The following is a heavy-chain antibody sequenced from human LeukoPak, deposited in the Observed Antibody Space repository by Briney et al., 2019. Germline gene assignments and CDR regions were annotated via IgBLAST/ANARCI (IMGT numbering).Heavy chain of an antibody. CDR1: GFTFSSYA. Sequence: SGGSLRLSCAASGFTFSSYAMHWVRQAPGNGLEWVAVISYDGSNKYYADSVKGRFTISRDNSKNTLYLQMNSLRAEDTAVYYCAREAYYYDSSGYYPYFDYWGQGTLVTVSS. J-gene: IGHJ4*02. D-gene: IGHD3-22*01. CDR2: ISYDGSNK. CDR3: AREAYYYDSSGYYPYFDY. V-gene: IGHV3-30*04.